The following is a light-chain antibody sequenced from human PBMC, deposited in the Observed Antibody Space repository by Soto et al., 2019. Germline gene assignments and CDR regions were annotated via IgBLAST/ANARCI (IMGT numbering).Light chain of an antibody. Sequence: DIQMTQAPSTLYGSVGDRVTITCRASQTISSWLAWYQQKPVKATKLLIYKASTLQGGVPSRFSGSGSGTEFTLTISSLQPDDFATYYCQQNNSYSFGQGTQVDIK. V-gene: IGKV1-5*03. J-gene: IGKJ1*01. CDR2: KAS. CDR1: QTISSW. CDR3: QQNNSYS.